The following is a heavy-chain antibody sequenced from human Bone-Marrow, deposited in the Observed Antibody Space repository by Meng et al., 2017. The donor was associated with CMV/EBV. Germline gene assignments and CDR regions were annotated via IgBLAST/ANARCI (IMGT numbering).Heavy chain of an antibody. Sequence: GESLKISCAAPGFTFSSYGMHWVRQAPGKGLGWVAFIRYDGSNKYYADPVKGRFTISRDNSKNTLYLQMNSLRADDTAVYYCAMELRLLEGYYYYGMDVWGQGTTVTVSS. V-gene: IGHV3-30*02. D-gene: IGHD3-3*01. J-gene: IGHJ6*02. CDR2: IRYDGSNK. CDR1: GFTFSSYG. CDR3: AMELRLLEGYYYYGMDV.